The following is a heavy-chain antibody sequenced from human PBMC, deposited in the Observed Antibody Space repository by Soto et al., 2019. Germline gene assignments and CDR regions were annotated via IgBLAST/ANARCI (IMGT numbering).Heavy chain of an antibody. CDR2: IIPIFGTA. D-gene: IGHD4-17*01. CDR1: GGSFSSYA. V-gene: IGHV1-69*13. J-gene: IGHJ3*02. CDR3: AREMDYGDYVGAFDI. Sequence: VASVKVSCKASGGSFSSYAICWVRQSPGQGLEWMGGIIPIFGTANYAQKFQGRVTITADESTSTAYMELSSLRSEDTAVYYCAREMDYGDYVGAFDIWGQGTMVTVSS.